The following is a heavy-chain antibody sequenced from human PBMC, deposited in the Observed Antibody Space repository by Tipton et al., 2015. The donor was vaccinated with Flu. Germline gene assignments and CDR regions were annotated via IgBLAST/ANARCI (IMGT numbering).Heavy chain of an antibody. Sequence: QLVQSGGGLVKPGGSLRLSCAASGFTFSDYYMSWIRQLQGKGLEWVSHISSSGTTINYADSVKGRFTISRDNAKNSLYLQMNSPRAEDTAVYYCARDHPPSITVLGEITDYFGMAVWGQGTTVTVSS. CDR1: GFTFSDYY. CDR3: ARDHPPSITVLGEITDYFGMAV. CDR2: ISSSGTTI. D-gene: IGHD3-3*01. J-gene: IGHJ6*02. V-gene: IGHV3-11*01.